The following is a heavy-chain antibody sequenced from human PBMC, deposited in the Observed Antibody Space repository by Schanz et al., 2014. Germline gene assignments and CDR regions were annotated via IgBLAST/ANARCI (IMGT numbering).Heavy chain of an antibody. CDR2: IRYDASYE. J-gene: IGHJ6*02. CDR3: ARGYSSSMDV. D-gene: IGHD6-6*01. V-gene: IGHV3-30*02. Sequence: QVQLVESGGGGVQPGGSLRLSCAASRFAFSNCGMHWVRQAPGKGLEWMAFIRYDASYEYYAESVEGRFTISRDNSKDTHYLQMNSLRAADTAVYCCARGYSSSMDVWGQGTTVTVSS. CDR1: RFAFSNCG.